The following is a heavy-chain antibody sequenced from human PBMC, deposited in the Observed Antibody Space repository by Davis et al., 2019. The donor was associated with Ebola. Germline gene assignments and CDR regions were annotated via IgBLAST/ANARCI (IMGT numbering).Heavy chain of an antibody. CDR1: GESFSGYY. CDR2: INHSGST. V-gene: IGHV4-34*01. J-gene: IGHJ5*02. CDR3: ARHLGYCISTSCYPSFDP. Sequence: MPSETLSLTCAVYGESFSGYYWSWIRQPPGKGLEWIGEINHSGSTNYNPSLKSRVTISVDTSKNQFSLKLNSVTAADAAMYYCARHLGYCISTSCYPSFDPWGQGTLVTVSS. D-gene: IGHD2-2*01.